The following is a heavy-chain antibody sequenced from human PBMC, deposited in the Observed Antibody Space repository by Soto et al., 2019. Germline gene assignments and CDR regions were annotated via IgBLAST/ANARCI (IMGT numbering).Heavy chain of an antibody. CDR2: IIPVFGKA. V-gene: IGHV1-69*13. CDR3: ARGSPTTVTTWFDP. D-gene: IGHD4-17*01. Sequence: AASVKVSCKASGVTFSNFAINWVRQAPGQGLEWMGGIIPVFGKAKYAQKFQGRIQFTADESTSTAYMEVNSLTSEDTAVYYCARGSPTTVTTWFDPWGQGTLVTVSS. J-gene: IGHJ5*02. CDR1: GVTFSNFA.